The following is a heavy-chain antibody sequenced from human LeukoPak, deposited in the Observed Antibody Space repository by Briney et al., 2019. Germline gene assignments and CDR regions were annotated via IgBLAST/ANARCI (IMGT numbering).Heavy chain of an antibody. J-gene: IGHJ4*02. Sequence: GGSLRLSCAASGFTFSAHWMSWVRQAPGKGLEWVANIKEDGSEKYYVDSVKGRFTISRDYSKNTVYLQMNSLRAEDTAVYYCAYLGLSSDWNDVPGPQIDYWGQGTLVSVSS. V-gene: IGHV3-7*03. D-gene: IGHD1-1*01. CDR3: AYLGLSSDWNDVPGPQIDY. CDR2: IKEDGSEK. CDR1: GFTFSAHW.